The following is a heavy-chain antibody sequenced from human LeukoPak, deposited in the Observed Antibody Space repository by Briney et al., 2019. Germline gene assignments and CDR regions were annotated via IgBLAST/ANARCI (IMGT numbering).Heavy chain of an antibody. Sequence: GGSLRLSCAASGFTFSSYGMHWVRQAPGKGLEWVAVISYDGSNKYYADSVKGRFTISRDNSKNTLYLQMNSLRAEDTAVYYCAKGALGVVTAILPYWGQGTLVTVSS. CDR2: ISYDGSNK. J-gene: IGHJ4*02. D-gene: IGHD2-21*02. CDR3: AKGALGVVTAILPY. V-gene: IGHV3-30*18. CDR1: GFTFSSYG.